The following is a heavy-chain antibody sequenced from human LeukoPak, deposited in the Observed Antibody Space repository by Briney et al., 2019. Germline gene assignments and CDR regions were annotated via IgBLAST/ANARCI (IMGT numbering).Heavy chain of an antibody. V-gene: IGHV3-7*01. J-gene: IGHJ4*02. Sequence: PGGSLRLSCVASGFTFSSYAMHWVRQAPGKGLEWVAHINRDGSEIYYVDSVKGRFTISRDNAKSSLSLQMNSLRVEDTAVYYCARDKVTYWGQGILVTVSS. CDR1: GFTFSSYA. CDR3: ARDKVTY. CDR2: INRDGSEI.